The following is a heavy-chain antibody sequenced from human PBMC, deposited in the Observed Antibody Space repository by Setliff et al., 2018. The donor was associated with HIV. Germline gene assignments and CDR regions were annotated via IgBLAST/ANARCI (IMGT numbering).Heavy chain of an antibody. CDR3: ARDYAGYFDY. CDR2: IYTSGST. J-gene: IGHJ4*02. V-gene: IGHV4-61*09. Sequence: SETLSLTCTVSGGSISSGSYYWSWIRQPAGKGLEWIGHIYTSGSTNYNPSLKSRVTISVDTSKNQFSLKLSSVTAADAAVYYCARDYAGYFDYWGQGTLVTVSS. D-gene: IGHD4-17*01. CDR1: GGSISSGSYY.